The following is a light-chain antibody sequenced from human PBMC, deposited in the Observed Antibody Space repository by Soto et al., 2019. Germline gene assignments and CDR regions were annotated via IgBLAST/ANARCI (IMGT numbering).Light chain of an antibody. V-gene: IGLV1-40*01. CDR1: SSNIVAGYD. CDR2: GTS. J-gene: IGLJ3*02. Sequence: QSVLTQPPSVSGAPGQRVTISCTGSSSNIVAGYDVHWYQQLPGTAPKLLIYGTSNRPSGVPDRFSGSKSGTSASLAITGLQAEDEAEYYCQSYDSSLSGSVFGGGTKLTVL. CDR3: QSYDSSLSGSV.